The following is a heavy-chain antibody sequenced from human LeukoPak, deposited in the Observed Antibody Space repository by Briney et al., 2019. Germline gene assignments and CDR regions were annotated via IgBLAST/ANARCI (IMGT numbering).Heavy chain of an antibody. D-gene: IGHD6-19*01. V-gene: IGHV3-30*07. Sequence: PGGSLRLSCAASGFTFSSYAMHWVRQAPGKGLEWVAVISYDGSNKYYADSVKGRFTISRDNSKNTLYLQMNSLRAEDTAVYYCASIAVAGADFDYWGQGTLVTVSS. CDR3: ASIAVAGADFDY. CDR1: GFTFSSYA. J-gene: IGHJ4*02. CDR2: ISYDGSNK.